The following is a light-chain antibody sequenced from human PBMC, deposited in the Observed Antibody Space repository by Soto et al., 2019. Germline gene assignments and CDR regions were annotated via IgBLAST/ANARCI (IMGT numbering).Light chain of an antibody. CDR2: QAS. V-gene: IGKV3-20*01. J-gene: IGKJ2*01. CDR3: MPYSSSRVAYA. CDR1: QSVSNTY. Sequence: EIVLTQSPGTLSLSPGERATLSCRTSQSVSNTYLAWYQQKPGQAPRLLIYQASSRAPGIPDRFSGSGSVIVFTLTISRLAPEDFAVLDCMPYSSSRVAYAFGQGTKL.